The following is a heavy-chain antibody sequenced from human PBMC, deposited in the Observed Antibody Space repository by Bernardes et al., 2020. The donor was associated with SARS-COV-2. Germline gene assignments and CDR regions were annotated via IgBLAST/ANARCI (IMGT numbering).Heavy chain of an antibody. CDR2: IWYDGTNK. CDR1: GFAFSSYG. V-gene: IGHV3-33*01. Sequence: GGSLRLSCAASGFAFSSYGMHWVRQAPGKGLEWVALIWYDGTNKYYADSVKGRFTISRDSSKSTLYLQMNSLRADDTAVYYCARSLGYGSGIGDLEDLDYWGQGTLVTVSS. J-gene: IGHJ4*02. CDR3: ARSLGYGSGIGDLEDLDY. D-gene: IGHD3-10*01.